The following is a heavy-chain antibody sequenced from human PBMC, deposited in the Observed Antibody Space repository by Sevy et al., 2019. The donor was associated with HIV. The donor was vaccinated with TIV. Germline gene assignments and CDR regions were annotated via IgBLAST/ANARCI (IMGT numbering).Heavy chain of an antibody. Sequence: SETLSLTCAVSGGSIRSSHWWSWVRQSPGKGLEWIGEIYYSGSRNYNPSLKSRLTISVDTFNNLFSLRLSSVTAADTAVYYCAREEYFYGSGTYGYGMDVWGQGTTVTVSS. CDR1: GGSIRSSHW. V-gene: IGHV4-4*02. CDR2: IYYSGSR. J-gene: IGHJ6*02. D-gene: IGHD3-10*01. CDR3: AREEYFYGSGTYGYGMDV.